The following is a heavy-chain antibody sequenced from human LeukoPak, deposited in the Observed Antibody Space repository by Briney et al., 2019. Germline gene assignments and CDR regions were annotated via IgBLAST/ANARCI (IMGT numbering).Heavy chain of an antibody. CDR2: INGNSGGT. V-gene: IGHV1-2*02. CDR1: GFTLSLHY. J-gene: IGHJ6*03. CDR3: ARALGSYGPYYYYYMDV. D-gene: IGHD3-16*01. Sequence: GASVKVSCKASGFTLSLHYIHWVRQAPGQGPEWMGWINGNSGGTNYAQKFQGRVTLTRDTSISTAYMELSRLRSDDTAVYYCARALGSYGPYYYYYMDVWGKGTTVTVSS.